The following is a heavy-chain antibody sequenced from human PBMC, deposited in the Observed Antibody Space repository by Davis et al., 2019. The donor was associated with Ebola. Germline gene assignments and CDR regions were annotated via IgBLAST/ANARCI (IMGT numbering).Heavy chain of an antibody. D-gene: IGHD2-15*01. CDR2: IYYSGST. CDR1: GGSVSNYY. V-gene: IGHV4-59*02. J-gene: IGHJ6*02. CDR3: ARAVGGFSYGMDV. Sequence: SETLSLTCTVSGGSVSNYYWSWIRQPPGKGLEWIGYIYYSGSTNYNPSLKSRVTISVDTSKNQFSLKLSSVTAADTAVYYCARAVGGFSYGMDVWGQGTTVTVSS.